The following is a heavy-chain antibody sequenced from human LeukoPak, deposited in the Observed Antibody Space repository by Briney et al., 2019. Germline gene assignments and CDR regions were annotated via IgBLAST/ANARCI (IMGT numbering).Heavy chain of an antibody. V-gene: IGHV3-21*01. J-gene: IGHJ3*02. CDR1: GFTFSSYS. Sequence: GGSLRLSCAASGFTFSSYSRNWVRQAPGKGLEWVSSISSSSSYIYYADSVKGRFTISRDNAKNSLYLQMNSLRAEDTAVYYCARRAWNYDADAFDIWGQGTMVTVSS. D-gene: IGHD1-7*01. CDR3: ARRAWNYDADAFDI. CDR2: ISSSSSYI.